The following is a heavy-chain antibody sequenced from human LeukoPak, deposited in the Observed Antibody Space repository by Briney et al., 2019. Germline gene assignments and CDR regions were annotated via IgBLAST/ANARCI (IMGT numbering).Heavy chain of an antibody. CDR2: INSDGSST. V-gene: IGHV3-74*01. CDR1: GFTFSSYW. Sequence: QPGGSLRLSCAASGFTFSSYWMHWVRQAPGKGLVWVSRINSDGSSTNYADSVKGRFTISRDNSKNTLYLQMNSLRVEDTAVYYCARGWDGYTGPLDYWGQGTLVTVSS. J-gene: IGHJ4*02. CDR3: ARGWDGYTGPLDY. D-gene: IGHD5-24*01.